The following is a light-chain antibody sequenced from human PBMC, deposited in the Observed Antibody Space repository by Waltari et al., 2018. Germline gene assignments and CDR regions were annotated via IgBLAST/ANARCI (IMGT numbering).Light chain of an antibody. V-gene: IGLV1-40*01. CDR2: RNT. CDR1: PPTTGADYG. J-gene: IGLJ3*02. CDR3: QSYDSSLSGSV. Sequence: QSVLTQSPSVSGAPGQRATIPCPGSPPTTGADYGVPWYQQVPGPAPKFLTYRNTNRPSGVPDRFSGSKSGTSASLAITGLQAEDEADYYCQSYDSSLSGSVFGGGTKLTVL.